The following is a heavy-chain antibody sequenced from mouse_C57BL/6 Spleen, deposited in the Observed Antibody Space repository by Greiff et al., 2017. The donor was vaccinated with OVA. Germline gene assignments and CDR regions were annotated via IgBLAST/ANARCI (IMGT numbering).Heavy chain of an antibody. J-gene: IGHJ4*01. CDR3: ARHDYDGRYAMDY. V-gene: IGHV5-6*01. D-gene: IGHD2-4*01. Sequence: EVMLVESGGDLVKPGGSLKLSCAASGFTFSSYGMSWVRQTPDKRLEWVATISSGGSYTYYPDSVKGRFTISRDNAKNTLYLQMSSLKSEDTAMYYCARHDYDGRYAMDYWGQGTSVTVSS. CDR1: GFTFSSYG. CDR2: ISSGGSYT.